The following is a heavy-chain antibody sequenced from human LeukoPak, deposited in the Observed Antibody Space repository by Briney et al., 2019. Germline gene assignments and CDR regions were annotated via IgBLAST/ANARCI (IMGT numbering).Heavy chain of an antibody. CDR3: ARGVVGAINWFDP. J-gene: IGHJ5*02. V-gene: IGHV4-34*01. Sequence: MASETLSLTCAVYGGSFSGYYWSWIRQPPGKGLEWIGEINHSGSTNYNPSLKSRVTISVDTSKNQFSLKLSSVTAADTAVYYCARGVVGAINWFDPWGQGTLVTVSS. D-gene: IGHD1-26*01. CDR2: INHSGST. CDR1: GGSFSGYY.